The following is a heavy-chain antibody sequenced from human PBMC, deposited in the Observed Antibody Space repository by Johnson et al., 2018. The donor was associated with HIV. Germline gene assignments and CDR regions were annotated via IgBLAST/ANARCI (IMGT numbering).Heavy chain of an antibody. J-gene: IGHJ3*02. V-gene: IGHV3-NL1*01. Sequence: QVQLVESGGGVVQPGGSLRLSCAASGFTFSSYGMHWVRQAPGKGLEWVSVIYSGGSTYYADSVKGRFTISRDNSKNTLYLQMNILRAEDTAVYYCASAKSGSFDAFDIWGQGIMVTVSS. D-gene: IGHD1-26*01. CDR1: GFTFSSYG. CDR3: ASAKSGSFDAFDI. CDR2: IYSGGST.